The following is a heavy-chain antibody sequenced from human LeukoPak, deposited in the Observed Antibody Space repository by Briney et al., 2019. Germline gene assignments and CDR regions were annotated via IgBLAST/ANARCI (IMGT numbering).Heavy chain of an antibody. Sequence: PGGSLRLSCAASGFTFSSYWMSWVRQAPGKGLEWVANIKQDGSEKYYVDSVKGRFTMSRDNAKNSVYLQMNRLRVEDTAVYYCATHTAKGYWGQGTLVTVSS. J-gene: IGHJ4*02. V-gene: IGHV3-7*01. CDR3: ATHTAKGY. CDR1: GFTFSSYW. CDR2: IKQDGSEK. D-gene: IGHD5-18*01.